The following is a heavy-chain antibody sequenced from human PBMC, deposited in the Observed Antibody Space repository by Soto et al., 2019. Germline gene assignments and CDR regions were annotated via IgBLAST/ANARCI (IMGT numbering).Heavy chain of an antibody. CDR1: GGSISSHY. D-gene: IGHD3-22*01. CDR3: ARSSYYDSSGYWPLNYYYYGMDV. CDR2: IYYSGST. V-gene: IGHV4-59*11. Sequence: SETLSLTCTVSGGSISSHYWSWIRQPPGKGLEWIGYIYYSGSTNYNPSLKSRVTISVDTSKNQFSLKLSSVTAADTAVYYCARSSYYDSSGYWPLNYYYYGMDVWGQGTTVTVSS. J-gene: IGHJ6*02.